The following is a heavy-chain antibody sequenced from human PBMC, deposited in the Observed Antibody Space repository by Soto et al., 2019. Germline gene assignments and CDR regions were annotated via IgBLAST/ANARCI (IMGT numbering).Heavy chain of an antibody. CDR2: INPGDSDT. J-gene: IGHJ4*02. Sequence: GESLKISCKGSGYSFTGYWSGWVRQMPGKGLEWMGIINPGDSDTRYSPSFQGQVTIPADKTISTAYLQWSSLKASDTAMYYCATQPRCIVGATLPRWGQGTLVNVSS. CDR1: GYSFTGYW. D-gene: IGHD1-26*01. CDR3: ATQPRCIVGATLPR. V-gene: IGHV5-51*01.